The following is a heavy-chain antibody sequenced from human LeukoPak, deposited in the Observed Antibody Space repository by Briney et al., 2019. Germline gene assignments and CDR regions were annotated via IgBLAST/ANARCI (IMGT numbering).Heavy chain of an antibody. J-gene: IGHJ4*02. CDR3: TRDMYDSSGYPFDY. CDR1: GFTFRNYW. D-gene: IGHD3-22*01. Sequence: PGGSLRLSCAASGFTFRNYWMSWVRQAPGKGLEWVAFIRSRAYEGTVAYAASVKGRFTMSRDTSKNIAYLQMNSLKSEDTAIYYCTRDMYDSSGYPFDYWGRGTLVTVSS. V-gene: IGHV3-49*04. CDR2: IRSRAYEGTV.